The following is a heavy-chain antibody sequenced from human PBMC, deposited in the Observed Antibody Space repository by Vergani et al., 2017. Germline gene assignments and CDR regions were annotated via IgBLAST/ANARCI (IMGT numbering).Heavy chain of an antibody. CDR3: ARESDATGFFDY. CDR2: IYNSGNT. D-gene: IGHD2-15*01. Sequence: QVQLQESGPGLVKPSETLSLTCSVSGGSISSYYWSWVRLHPGKELEWIGYIYNSGNTNYNPSLKSRVTISVDTSKKQFSRKLSSVTASDTAVYYCARESDATGFFDYWGQGTLVTVSS. V-gene: IGHV4-59*01. J-gene: IGHJ4*02. CDR1: GGSISSYY.